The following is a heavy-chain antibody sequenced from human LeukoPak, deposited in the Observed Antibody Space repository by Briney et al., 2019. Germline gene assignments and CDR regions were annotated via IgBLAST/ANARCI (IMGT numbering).Heavy chain of an antibody. J-gene: IGHJ6*02. V-gene: IGHV4-34*01. CDR1: GFTFSNAW. D-gene: IGHD3-16*01. CDR3: ASAGGKDYYYYGMDV. CDR2: MNHSGST. Sequence: GSLTLSCAASGFTFSNAWMSWVCHPPGKGLEWIGEMNHSGSTNYNPSLKSRVTISVDTSKNKFSLKLSFVPAADTAVDYCASAGGKDYYYYGMDVWGQGTTVTVSS.